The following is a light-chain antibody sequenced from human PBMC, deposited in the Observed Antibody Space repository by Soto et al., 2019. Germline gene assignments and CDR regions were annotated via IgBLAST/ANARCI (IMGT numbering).Light chain of an antibody. CDR2: EVS. CDR1: SSNIGAGYD. CDR3: SSYSSSSPCV. V-gene: IGLV2-14*01. Sequence: QSVLTQPPSVSGAPGQRVTISCTGSSSNIGAGYDVSWYQHHPGKAPKLIIYEVSNRPSGVSSRFSGSKSGNTASLTISGLQADDEADYYCSSYSSSSPCVFGTGTKVTVL. J-gene: IGLJ1*01.